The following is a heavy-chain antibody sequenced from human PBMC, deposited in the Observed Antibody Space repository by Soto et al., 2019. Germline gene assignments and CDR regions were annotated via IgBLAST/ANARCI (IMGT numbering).Heavy chain of an antibody. CDR2: VDPNGGGS. V-gene: IGHV1-2*04. J-gene: IGHJ4*02. CDR3: ATWVDYGDFEGFDF. CDR1: GNSFTDYK. Sequence: VSCKTSGNSFTDYKLHWVRHAPGQGLEWMGWVDPNGGGSNSAQKFQGSVTMTWDTSITTAYLDLTRLTTNDTATYFCATWVDYGDFEGFDFWGQGTLVT. D-gene: IGHD4-17*01.